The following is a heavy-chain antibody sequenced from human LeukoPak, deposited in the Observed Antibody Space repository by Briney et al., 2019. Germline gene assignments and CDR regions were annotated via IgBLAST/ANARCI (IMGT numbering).Heavy chain of an antibody. J-gene: IGHJ3*02. V-gene: IGHV3-21*01. D-gene: IGHD3-16*02. CDR1: GFTFSSYS. Sequence: GGSLRLSCAASGFTFSSYSMNWVRQAPGKGLEWVSSISSSSYIYYADSVKGRFTISRDNAKNSLYLQMNSLRAEDTAVYYCARGNYVWGSYRDKDAFDIWGQGTMVTVSS. CDR3: ARGNYVWGSYRDKDAFDI. CDR2: ISSSSYI.